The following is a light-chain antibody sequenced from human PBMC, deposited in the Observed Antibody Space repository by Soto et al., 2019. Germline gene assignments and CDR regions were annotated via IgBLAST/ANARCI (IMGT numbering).Light chain of an antibody. V-gene: IGLV2-14*01. Sequence: QSVLTQPASVSGSPGQSITISCTGTSSDVGGYNYVSWYQQHPGKAPKLMIYDVSNRPSGVSNRFSGSKSGISASLTISGLQTEDEADYYCISYTDRQSYLFGTGTKVTVL. CDR3: ISYTDRQSYL. J-gene: IGLJ1*01. CDR2: DVS. CDR1: SSDVGGYNY.